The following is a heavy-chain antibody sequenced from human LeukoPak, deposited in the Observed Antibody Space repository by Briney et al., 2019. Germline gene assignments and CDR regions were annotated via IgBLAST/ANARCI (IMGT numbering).Heavy chain of an antibody. Sequence: GGTLRLSCAASGITFSSYGMSWVRQAPGKGLEWVSSISSTGGTTYYADSVTGRFTVSRDNSENTVDLQMNNLRVDDTAIYYCAKDHANTPVVTNWGQGILVSVSS. J-gene: IGHJ4*02. CDR1: GITFSSYG. CDR2: ISSTGGTT. CDR3: AKDHANTPVVTN. V-gene: IGHV3-23*01. D-gene: IGHD2-21*02.